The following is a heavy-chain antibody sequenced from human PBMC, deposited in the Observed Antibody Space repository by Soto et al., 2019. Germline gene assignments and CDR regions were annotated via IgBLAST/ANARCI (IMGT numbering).Heavy chain of an antibody. Sequence: GGSLRTSCAASGFTFRSFTINWVRQAPGKGLEWVSTISSNSAYIYNTDALRGRFTISRDNAKNSLHLQMNSLRAEDTAVYYCTRDASRDSSARGWFDPWGPGTLVTVSS. CDR3: TRDASRDSSARGWFDP. D-gene: IGHD6-13*01. CDR1: GFTFRSFT. J-gene: IGHJ5*02. CDR2: ISSNSAYI. V-gene: IGHV3-21*01.